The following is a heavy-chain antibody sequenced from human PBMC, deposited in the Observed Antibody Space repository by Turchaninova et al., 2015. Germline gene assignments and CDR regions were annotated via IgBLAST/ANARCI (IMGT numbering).Heavy chain of an antibody. J-gene: IGHJ6*02. CDR1: GGSFSGSY. CDR3: ARLVTVVSYYYGLDV. D-gene: IGHD2-21*02. Sequence: QVQLQQWGAGLLNSSETLSLKCAVYGGSFSGSYWTWIRPPPGKGLEWFGESNHRGRTNYNPSMRRRVTISVDTSKNQFLLQLTSLTAADTAIYYCARLVTVVSYYYGLDVWSQGTTVTVSS. CDR2: SNHRGRT. V-gene: IGHV4-34*01.